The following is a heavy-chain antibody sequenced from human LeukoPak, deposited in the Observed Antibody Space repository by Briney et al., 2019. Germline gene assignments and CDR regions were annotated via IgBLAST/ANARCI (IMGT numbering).Heavy chain of an antibody. J-gene: IGHJ4*02. V-gene: IGHV1-69*04. D-gene: IGHD5-18*01. CDR1: GGTFSSYA. CDR2: IIPIFGIA. Sequence: GSSVKVSCKASGGTFSSYAISWVRQAPGQGLEWMGRIIPIFGIANYAQKFQGRVTITADKSKTTAYMELSRLRSEDTAVYYCAREGGGYSYGPGVFDYWGQGTLVTVSS. CDR3: AREGGGYSYGPGVFDY.